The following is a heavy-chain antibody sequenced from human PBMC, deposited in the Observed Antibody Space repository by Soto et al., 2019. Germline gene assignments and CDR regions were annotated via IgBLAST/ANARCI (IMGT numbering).Heavy chain of an antibody. D-gene: IGHD6-6*01. V-gene: IGHV4-39*01. CDR3: ARRNAGRAARHPDY. Sequence: SETLSLTCTVSGGPISSSSYYWGWIRQPPGKGLEWIGSIYYSGSTYYNPSLKSRVTISVDTSKNQFSLKLSSVTAADTAVYYCARRNAGRAARHPDYWGQGTLVTVSS. CDR2: IYYSGST. J-gene: IGHJ4*02. CDR1: GGPISSSSYY.